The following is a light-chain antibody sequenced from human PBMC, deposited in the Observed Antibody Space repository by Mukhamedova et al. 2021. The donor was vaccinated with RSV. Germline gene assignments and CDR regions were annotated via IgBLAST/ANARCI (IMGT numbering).Light chain of an antibody. CDR2: SAS. Sequence: QSIGRYLNWYQQKPGEAPKLLIYSASILESGVPSRFSGSGTGTNFSLTVSSLQTEDLATYYCQQSSSIVWTFGQGTKVAIK. CDR1: QSIGRY. J-gene: IGKJ1*01. V-gene: IGKV1-39*01. CDR3: QQSSSIVWT.